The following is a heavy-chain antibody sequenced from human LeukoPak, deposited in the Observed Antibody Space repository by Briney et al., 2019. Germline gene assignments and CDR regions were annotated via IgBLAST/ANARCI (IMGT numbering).Heavy chain of an antibody. D-gene: IGHD3-10*01. Sequence: GGSLRLSCTASKFTFSNYGMQWVRQAPGKGLEWAAVVSSDGGTKYYADSVKGRFTISRDNSRNTMYLQMDSLRAEDTAVYYCAKEYDSGGYGANFDYWGQGTLVTVSS. CDR2: VSSDGGTK. CDR1: KFTFSNYG. CDR3: AKEYDSGGYGANFDY. V-gene: IGHV3-30*18. J-gene: IGHJ4*02.